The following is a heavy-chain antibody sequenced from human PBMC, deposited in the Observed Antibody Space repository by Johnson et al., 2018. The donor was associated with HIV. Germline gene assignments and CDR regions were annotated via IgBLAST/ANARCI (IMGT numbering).Heavy chain of an antibody. Sequence: VQLVESGGGVVQPGRSLRLSCGVSGFTFRNFDMHWVRQAPGNGLEWVLMYYDGSNKSYAESVKDRFTISRDSSKNTLCLRMSGLRPEDTAVYFCAVRKNSGAPRSARLLQFLEWSPLGAFDIWGQGTMVSVSS. CDR3: AVRKNSGAPRSARLLQFLEWSPLGAFDI. J-gene: IGHJ3*02. CDR2: MYYDGSNK. V-gene: IGHV3-33*01. D-gene: IGHD3-3*01. CDR1: GFTFRNFD.